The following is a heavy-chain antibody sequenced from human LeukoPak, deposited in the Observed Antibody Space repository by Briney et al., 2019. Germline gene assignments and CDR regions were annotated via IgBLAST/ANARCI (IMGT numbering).Heavy chain of an antibody. CDR3: VGYYYDSSGYLDY. D-gene: IGHD3-22*01. CDR2: ISYDGSNK. CDR1: GFTFSSYA. Sequence: GRSLRLSCAASGFTFSSYAMHWVRQAPGKGLEWVAVISYDGSNKYYADSVKGRFTISRDNSKNTLYLQMNSLGAEDTAVYYCVGYYYDSSGYLDYWGQGTLVTVSS. J-gene: IGHJ4*02. V-gene: IGHV3-30*04.